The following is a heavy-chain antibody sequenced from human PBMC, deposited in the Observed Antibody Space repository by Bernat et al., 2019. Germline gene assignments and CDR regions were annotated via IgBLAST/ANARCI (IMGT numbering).Heavy chain of an antibody. V-gene: IGHV4-4*02. J-gene: IGHJ3*02. D-gene: IGHD2-15*01. CDR3: ASVTVVAATSDDFDI. CDR1: GCSISSSNW. Sequence: QVQLQESGPGLVKPSGTLSLTCAVSGCSISSSNWWSWVRQPPGKGLEWIGEIYHSGSTNYNPSLKSRVTISVDKSKNQFSLKLSSVTAADTAVYYCASVTVVAATSDDFDIWGQGTMVTVSS. CDR2: IYHSGST.